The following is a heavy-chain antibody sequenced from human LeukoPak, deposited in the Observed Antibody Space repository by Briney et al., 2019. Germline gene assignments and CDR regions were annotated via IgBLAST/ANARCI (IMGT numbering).Heavy chain of an antibody. J-gene: IGHJ4*02. V-gene: IGHV3-11*04. D-gene: IGHD4-23*01. CDR2: TTSSGNTI. Sequence: PGGSLRLSCAASGFTFSDYYMSWIRQAPGKGLEWVSYTTSSGNTIYYADSVKGRFTISRDNAKNSLYLQMNSLRAEDTAVYYCARDADYGGNSEDYWGQGTLVTVSS. CDR1: GFTFSDYY. CDR3: ARDADYGGNSEDY.